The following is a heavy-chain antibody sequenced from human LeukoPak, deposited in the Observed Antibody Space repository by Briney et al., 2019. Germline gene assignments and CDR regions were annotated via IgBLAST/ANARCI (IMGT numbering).Heavy chain of an antibody. V-gene: IGHV3-49*04. CDR2: IRSKAYGGTT. J-gene: IGHJ6*03. CDR3: TRDDYYYYYMDV. CDR1: GFTFGDYA. Sequence: GGSLRLSCTASGFTFGDYAMSWVRQALGKGLEWVGFIRSKAYGGTTEYAASVKGRFTISRDDSKSIAHLQMNSLKTEDTAVYYCTRDDYYYYYMDVWGKGTTVTVSS.